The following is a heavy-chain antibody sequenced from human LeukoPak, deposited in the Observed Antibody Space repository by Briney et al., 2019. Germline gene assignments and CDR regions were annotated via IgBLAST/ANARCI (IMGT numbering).Heavy chain of an antibody. CDR3: ARDQGKRDSSGWAYYYYYYMDV. Sequence: GGSLRLSCAASGFTFSSYSMNWVRQAPGKGLEWVSSISSSSSYIYYADSVKGRFTISRDNAKNSLYLQMNSLRAEDTAVYYCARDQGKRDSSGWAYYYYYYMDVWGKGTTVTVSS. V-gene: IGHV3-21*01. CDR2: ISSSSSYI. D-gene: IGHD6-19*01. J-gene: IGHJ6*03. CDR1: GFTFSSYS.